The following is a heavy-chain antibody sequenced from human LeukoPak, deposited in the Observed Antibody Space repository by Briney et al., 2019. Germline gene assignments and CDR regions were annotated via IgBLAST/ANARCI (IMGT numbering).Heavy chain of an antibody. CDR2: ISSSGNTI. J-gene: IGHJ4*02. V-gene: IGHV3-48*04. CDR3: SRLRGYSYGYGDY. D-gene: IGHD5-18*01. CDR1: GFTFSSYS. Sequence: GGSLRLSCAASGFTFSSYSMNWVRQAPGKGLEWVSYISSSGNTIDYADSVKGRFTISRDNAKNSLYLQMNSLRAEDTAVYYCSRLRGYSYGYGDYWGQGTLVTVSS.